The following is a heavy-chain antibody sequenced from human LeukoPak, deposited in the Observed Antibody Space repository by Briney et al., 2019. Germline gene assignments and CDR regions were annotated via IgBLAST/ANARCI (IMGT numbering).Heavy chain of an antibody. J-gene: IGHJ3*02. CDR3: ARDFRASTSLYDAFDI. CDR1: GFTFSSYS. CDR2: ISSSSSYI. D-gene: IGHD2/OR15-2a*01. Sequence: GGSLRLSCAASGFTFSSYSMNWVRQAPGKGLEWVSSISSSSSYIYYADSVKGRFTISRDNAKNSLYMQMNSLRAEDTAVYYCARDFRASTSLYDAFDIWGQGTMVTVSS. V-gene: IGHV3-21*04.